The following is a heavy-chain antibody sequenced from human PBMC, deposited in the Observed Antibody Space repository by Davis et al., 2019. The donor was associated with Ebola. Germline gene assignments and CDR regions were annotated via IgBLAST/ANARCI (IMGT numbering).Heavy chain of an antibody. D-gene: IGHD3-16*01. Sequence: PSNPLSPPCAPPGAPVFRQNGAWYWTRQPPSRGLAWLGRTYSTSKWHNDYGESVKSRITINPDTSKNQLSLQLNFVTPEDTAVYYCVRGWGRYGLDDRGQGTTVTVSS. CDR2: TYSTSKWHN. J-gene: IGHJ6*02. CDR1: GAPVFRQNGA. CDR3: VRGWGRYGLDD. V-gene: IGHV6-1*01.